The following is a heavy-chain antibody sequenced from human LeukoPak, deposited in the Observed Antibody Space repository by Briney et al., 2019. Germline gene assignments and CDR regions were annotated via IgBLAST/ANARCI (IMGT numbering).Heavy chain of an antibody. CDR1: GFTFSSYA. V-gene: IGHV3-23*01. Sequence: GGSLRLSCAASGFTFSSYAMSWVRQAPGKGLEWVSAISGSGGSTYYADSVKGRFTISRDNSKSTLYLQMNSLRAEDTAVYYCAKIGFGELSFDYWGQGTLVTVSS. J-gene: IGHJ4*02. D-gene: IGHD3-10*01. CDR3: AKIGFGELSFDY. CDR2: ISGSGGST.